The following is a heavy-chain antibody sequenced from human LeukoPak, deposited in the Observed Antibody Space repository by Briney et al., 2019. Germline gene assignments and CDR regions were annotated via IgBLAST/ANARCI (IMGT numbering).Heavy chain of an antibody. J-gene: IGHJ4*02. CDR3: ARGGDYDYSGFIDY. CDR1: GFTFSSYG. Sequence: GGSLRLSCAASGFTFSSYGMHWVREAPGKGLEWVAVIWYDGSNKYYADSVKGRFTISRDNSKNTLYLQMNSLRAEDTAVYYCARGGDYDYSGFIDYWGQGTLVTVSS. CDR2: IWYDGSNK. D-gene: IGHD4-11*01. V-gene: IGHV3-33*01.